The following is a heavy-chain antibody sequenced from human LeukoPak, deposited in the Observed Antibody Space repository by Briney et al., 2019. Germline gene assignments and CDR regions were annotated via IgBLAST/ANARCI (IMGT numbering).Heavy chain of an antibody. V-gene: IGHV3-48*03. J-gene: IGHJ5*02. CDR1: GFTFSSYE. CDR2: ISSSGSTI. Sequence: GGSLRLSCAASGFTFSSYEMNWVRQAPGKGLEWVSYISSSGSTIYYADSVEGRFTISRDNAKNSLYLQMNSLRAEDTAVYYCARDREGWDSSSWPSGFDPWGQGTLVTVSS. CDR3: ARDREGWDSSSWPSGFDP. D-gene: IGHD6-13*01.